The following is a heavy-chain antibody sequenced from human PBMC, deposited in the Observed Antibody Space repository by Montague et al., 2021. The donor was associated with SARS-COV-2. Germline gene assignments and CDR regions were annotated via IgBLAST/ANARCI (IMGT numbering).Heavy chain of an antibody. J-gene: IGHJ3*01. V-gene: IGHV4-59*08. D-gene: IGHD6-19*01. CDR1: GGSFASLY. CDR2: VYYTGDT. CDR3: AGGWAFDP. Sequence: SETLSLTCTVYGGSFASLYWNWIRQSPGKRLEWIGYVYYTGDTKYNPSLQSRVTISIDTSENQFSLRLNSVTAADTAVYFCAGGWAFDPWGQGTLVTVSS.